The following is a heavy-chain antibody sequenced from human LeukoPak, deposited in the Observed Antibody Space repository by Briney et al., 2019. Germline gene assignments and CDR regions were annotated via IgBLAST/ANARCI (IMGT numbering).Heavy chain of an antibody. D-gene: IGHD5-24*01. CDR2: ISSSGSTI. Sequence: LSLTCAVYGGSFRDYYWSWIRQPPGKGLEWVSYISSSGSTIYYADSVKGRFTISRDNAKNSLYLQMNSLRAEDTAVYYCARGRNVEMATTSPLGYWGQGTLVTVSS. CDR3: ARGRNVEMATTSPLGY. CDR1: GGSFRDYY. V-gene: IGHV3-11*04. J-gene: IGHJ4*02.